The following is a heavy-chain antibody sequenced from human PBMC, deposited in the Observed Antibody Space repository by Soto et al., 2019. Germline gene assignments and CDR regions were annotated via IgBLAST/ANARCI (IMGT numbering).Heavy chain of an antibody. CDR3: ARDQGVVIIKDH. J-gene: IGHJ4*02. V-gene: IGHV3-33*08. Sequence: QVQLVESGGGVVQPGRSLRLSCAASGFTFRNHAMNWVRQAPGKGLEWVGLIWYDGTSKYYADSVKGRFTISRDNSKNTLYLEMNSLRVDDTAIYYCARDQGVVIIKDHWGQGTLVTVSS. D-gene: IGHD2-8*01. CDR2: IWYDGTSK. CDR1: GFTFRNHA.